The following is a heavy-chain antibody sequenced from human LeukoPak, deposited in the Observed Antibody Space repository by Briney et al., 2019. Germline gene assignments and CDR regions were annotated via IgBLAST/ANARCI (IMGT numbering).Heavy chain of an antibody. CDR2: IIPILGIA. D-gene: IGHD1-26*01. Sequence: ASVKVSCKASGGTFSSYTISWVRQAPGQGLESMGRIIPILGIANYAQKFQGRVTITADKSTSTAYMELSSLRSEDTAVYYCARDGLYSGSYPSPGYWGQGTLVTVSS. CDR3: ARDGLYSGSYPSPGY. CDR1: GGTFSSYT. J-gene: IGHJ4*02. V-gene: IGHV1-69*04.